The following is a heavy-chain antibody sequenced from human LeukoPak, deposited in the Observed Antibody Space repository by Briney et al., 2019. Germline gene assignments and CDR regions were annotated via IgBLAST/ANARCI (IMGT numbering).Heavy chain of an antibody. V-gene: IGHV3-23*01. J-gene: IGHJ4*02. CDR3: AKDLEVANSWKYYSDY. Sequence: GGSLRLSCAASGFTFSSYAMSWVRQAPGKGLEWVSAISGSGGSTYYADSVKGRFTISRDNSKNTLYLQMNSLRAEDTAVYYCAKDLEVANSWKYYSDYWGQGTLVTVSS. CDR1: GFTFSSYA. CDR2: ISGSGGST. D-gene: IGHD6-19*01.